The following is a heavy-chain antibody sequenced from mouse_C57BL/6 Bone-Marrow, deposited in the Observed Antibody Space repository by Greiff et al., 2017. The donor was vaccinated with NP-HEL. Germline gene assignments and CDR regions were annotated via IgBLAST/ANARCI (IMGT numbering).Heavy chain of an antibody. CDR3: TRAGYYDYDYYAMDY. V-gene: IGHV5-9-1*02. J-gene: IGHJ4*01. D-gene: IGHD2-4*01. Sequence: EVKLMESGEGLVKPGGSLKLSCAASGFTFSSYAMSWVRQTPEKRLEWVAYISSGGDYIYYADTVKGRFTISRDNARNTLYLQMSSLKSEDTAMYYCTRAGYYDYDYYAMDYWGQGTSVTVSS. CDR2: ISSGGDYI. CDR1: GFTFSSYA.